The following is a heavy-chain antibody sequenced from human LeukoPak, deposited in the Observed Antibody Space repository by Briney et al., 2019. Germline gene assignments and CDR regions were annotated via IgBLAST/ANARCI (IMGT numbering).Heavy chain of an antibody. V-gene: IGHV4-4*07. CDR2: IYTSGST. CDR1: GGSISSYY. J-gene: IGHJ6*03. D-gene: IGHD6-13*01. Sequence: SETLSLTCTVSGGSISSYYWSWIRQPAGKGLEWIGRIYTSGSTNYNPSLKSRVTMSVDTSKNQFSLKLSSVTAADTAVYYCARKQQLNYYYYYMDVWGKGTTVTVSS. CDR3: ARKQQLNYYYYYMDV.